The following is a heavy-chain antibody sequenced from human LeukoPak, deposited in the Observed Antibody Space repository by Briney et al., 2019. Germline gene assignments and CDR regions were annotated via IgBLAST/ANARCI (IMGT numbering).Heavy chain of an antibody. CDR3: ALSIAAHQYYFEY. D-gene: IGHD6-6*01. Sequence: SVKVSCKASGGTFSSYAISWVRQAPGQGREWMGGIIPIFGTANYAQKFQGRVTITTDASTRTAYMELSSLRSEDTAVYDCALSIAAHQYYFEYWGQGTLGTASS. CDR2: IIPIFGTA. J-gene: IGHJ4*02. V-gene: IGHV1-69*05. CDR1: GGTFSSYA.